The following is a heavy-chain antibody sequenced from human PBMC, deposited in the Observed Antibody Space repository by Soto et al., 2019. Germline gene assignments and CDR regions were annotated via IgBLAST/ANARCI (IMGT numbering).Heavy chain of an antibody. CDR3: TTDSESFFGVEDYYYCGMDV. CDR2: IKSKTDGGTT. J-gene: IGHJ6*02. Sequence: EVQLVESGGGLVKPGGSLRLSCAASGFTFSNAWMSWVRQAPGKGLEWVGRIKSKTDGGTTDYAAPVKGRFTISRDDSKNTLYLQMNSLKTEDTAVYYCTTDSESFFGVEDYYYCGMDVWGQGTTVTVSS. CDR1: GFTFSNAW. D-gene: IGHD3-3*01. V-gene: IGHV3-15*01.